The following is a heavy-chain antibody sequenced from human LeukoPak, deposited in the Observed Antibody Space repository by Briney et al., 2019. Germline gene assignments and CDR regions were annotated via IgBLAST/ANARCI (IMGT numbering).Heavy chain of an antibody. D-gene: IGHD6-13*01. CDR1: GSTFSSYG. CDR3: AKDSIPAGGSSWYYNY. J-gene: IGHJ4*02. V-gene: IGHV3-30*18. CDR2: ISYDGSNK. Sequence: PGRSLRLSCAASGSTFSSYGMHWVRQAPGKGLEWVAVISYDGSNKYYADSVKGRFTISRDNSKNTLYLQMNSLRAEDTAVYYCAKDSIPAGGSSWYYNYWGQGTLVTVSS.